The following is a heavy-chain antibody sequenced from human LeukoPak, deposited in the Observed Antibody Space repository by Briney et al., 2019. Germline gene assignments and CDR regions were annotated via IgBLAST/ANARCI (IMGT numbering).Heavy chain of an antibody. D-gene: IGHD3-3*01. CDR2: INHSGST. J-gene: IGHJ5*02. Sequence: SETLSLTCAVYGGSFSGYYWSWLRQPPGKGLEWVGEINHSGSTNYNPSLKSRVTISVDPSKNQFSLKLSAVTAADTAVYYCARGNYDFWSGYYFWFDPWGQGTLVTVSS. CDR1: GGSFSGYY. CDR3: ARGNYDFWSGYYFWFDP. V-gene: IGHV4-34*01.